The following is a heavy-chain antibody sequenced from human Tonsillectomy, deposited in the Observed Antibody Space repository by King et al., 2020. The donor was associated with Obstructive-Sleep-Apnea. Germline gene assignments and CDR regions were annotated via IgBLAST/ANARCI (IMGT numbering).Heavy chain of an antibody. CDR1: GFTVSSHY. J-gene: IGHJ6*02. CDR3: VRGWDTAVDTYYGMDV. CDR2: IYSGGNT. D-gene: IGHD5-18*01. V-gene: IGHV3-53*04. Sequence: VQLVESGGDLVQPGGSLRLSCAASGFTVSSHYMSWVRQAPGKGLEWVSVIYSGGNTNDADSVKGRFTISRHNSKKTLFLQMNSLRTEDTAVYYCVRGWDTAVDTYYGMDVWGQGTTVTGSS.